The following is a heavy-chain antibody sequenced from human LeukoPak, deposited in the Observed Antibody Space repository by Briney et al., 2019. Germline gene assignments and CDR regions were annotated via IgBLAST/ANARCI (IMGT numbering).Heavy chain of an antibody. D-gene: IGHD1-26*01. V-gene: IGHV3-33*01. Sequence: GGSLRLSCAASGFTFSSYGMHWVRQAPGKGLEWVAVIWYGGSNKYYADSVKGRFTISRDNSKNTLYLQMNSLRAEDTAVYYCARAVGATACLDYWGQGTLVTVSS. CDR2: IWYGGSNK. J-gene: IGHJ4*02. CDR3: ARAVGATACLDY. CDR1: GFTFSSYG.